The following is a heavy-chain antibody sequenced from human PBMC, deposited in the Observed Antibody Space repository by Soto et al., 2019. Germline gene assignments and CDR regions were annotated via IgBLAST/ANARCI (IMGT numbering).Heavy chain of an antibody. D-gene: IGHD3-9*01. J-gene: IGHJ4*02. CDR1: GFTFSSYA. Sequence: GGSLRLSCAASGFTFSSYAMSWVRQAPGKGLEWVSAISGSGGSTYYADSVKGRFTISRDNSKNTLYLQMNSLRAEDTAVYYCAKGSPTRLHLYYDILTGYYFDYWGQGTLVTVSS. V-gene: IGHV3-23*01. CDR2: ISGSGGST. CDR3: AKGSPTRLHLYYDILTGYYFDY.